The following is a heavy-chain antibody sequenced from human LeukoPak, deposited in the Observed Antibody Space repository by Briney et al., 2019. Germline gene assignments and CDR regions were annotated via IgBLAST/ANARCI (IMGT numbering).Heavy chain of an antibody. CDR2: ISYDGSNK. V-gene: IGHV3-30*18. CDR3: AKDLYSGYEYYFDY. CDR1: GFTFSSYG. D-gene: IGHD5-12*01. Sequence: PGGSLRLSCAASGFTFSSYGMHWVRQAPGKGLEWVAVISYDGSNKYYADSVKGRFTISRDNSENTLYLQMNSLRAEDTAVYYCAKDLYSGYEYYFDYWGQGTLVTVSS. J-gene: IGHJ4*02.